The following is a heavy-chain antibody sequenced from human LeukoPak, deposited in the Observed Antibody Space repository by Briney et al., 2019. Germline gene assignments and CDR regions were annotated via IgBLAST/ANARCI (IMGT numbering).Heavy chain of an antibody. CDR2: IYTSGST. Sequence: TSETLSLTCTVSGGSISSYYWSWIRQPAGKGLEWIGRIYTSGSTNYNPSLKSRVTMSVDTSKNQFSLKLSSVTAADTAVYYCAAGRDIVVVPAATKNNNKNWFDPWGQGTLVTVSS. V-gene: IGHV4-4*07. CDR3: AAGRDIVVVPAATKNNNKNWFDP. D-gene: IGHD2-2*01. CDR1: GGSISSYY. J-gene: IGHJ5*02.